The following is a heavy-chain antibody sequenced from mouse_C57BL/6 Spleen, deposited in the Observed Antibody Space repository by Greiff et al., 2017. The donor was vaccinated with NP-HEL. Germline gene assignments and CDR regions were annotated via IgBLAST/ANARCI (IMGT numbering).Heavy chain of an antibody. V-gene: IGHV2-5*01. CDR2: IWRGGST. J-gene: IGHJ1*03. Sequence: QVQLQQSGPGLVQPSQSLSITCTVSGFSLTSYGVHWVRQSPGKGLEWLGVIWRGGSTDYNAAFMSRLSITKDNSKSQVFVKMNSLQADDTAIYYCAKEGGLLRFIWYFDVWGTGTTVTVSS. CDR3: AKEGGLLRFIWYFDV. CDR1: GFSLTSYG. D-gene: IGHD1-1*01.